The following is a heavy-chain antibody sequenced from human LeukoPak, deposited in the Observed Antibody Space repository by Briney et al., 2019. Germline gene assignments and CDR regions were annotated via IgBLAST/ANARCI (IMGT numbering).Heavy chain of an antibody. J-gene: IGHJ4*02. V-gene: IGHV3-53*01. CDR3: ARVQSKSGSYPLDY. CDR1: GFTFSDYY. D-gene: IGHD1-26*01. Sequence: TGGSLRLSCAASGFTFSDYYMSWVRQAPGKGLEWVSVIYSGGSTYYADSMKGRFTISRDNSKNTLYLQMNSLRAEDTAVYYCARVQSKSGSYPLDYWGQGTLVTVSS. CDR2: IYSGGST.